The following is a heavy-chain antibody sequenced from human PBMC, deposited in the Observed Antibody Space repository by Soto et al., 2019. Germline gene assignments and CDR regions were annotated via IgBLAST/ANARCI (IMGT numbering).Heavy chain of an antibody. Sequence: QVQLVQSGAEVKKPGSSVKVSCKASGGTFSSYTISWVRQTPGQGLEWMGRIIPILGIANYAQKFPGRVTITADKSTSTAYMELSSLRSEDTAVYYCAREGQLVPQFDYWGQGTLVTVSS. CDR1: GGTFSSYT. CDR3: AREGQLVPQFDY. D-gene: IGHD6-6*01. V-gene: IGHV1-69*08. J-gene: IGHJ4*02. CDR2: IIPILGIA.